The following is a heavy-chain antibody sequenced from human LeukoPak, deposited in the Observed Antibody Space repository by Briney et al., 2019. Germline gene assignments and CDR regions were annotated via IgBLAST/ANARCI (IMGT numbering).Heavy chain of an antibody. Sequence: ASVKVSCKPSGYTFTHYVIHWVRQAPGQRREWMGWINAGNGDTKYSHHFQVIVTITRDTSASTAYMEISSLTSEETALYWCARDDCGDTCYPGGYWGQGTLVTVSS. CDR2: INAGNGDT. CDR1: GYTFTHYV. V-gene: IGHV1-3*01. CDR3: ARDDCGDTCYPGGY. D-gene: IGHD2-21*01. J-gene: IGHJ4*02.